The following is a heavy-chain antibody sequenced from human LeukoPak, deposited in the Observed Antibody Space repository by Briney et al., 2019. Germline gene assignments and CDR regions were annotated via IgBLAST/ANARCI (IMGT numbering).Heavy chain of an antibody. CDR2: INWNGGST. Sequence: GGSLRLSCAASGLTFSRHGIDWVRQAPGKGLEWVSGINWNGGSTGYADSVKGRFTISRDNAKKSLYLQMNSLRAEDTAVYYCARDSSSSGAFDIWGQGTMVTVSS. CDR1: GLTFSRHG. D-gene: IGHD6-6*01. V-gene: IGHV3-20*04. CDR3: ARDSSSSGAFDI. J-gene: IGHJ3*02.